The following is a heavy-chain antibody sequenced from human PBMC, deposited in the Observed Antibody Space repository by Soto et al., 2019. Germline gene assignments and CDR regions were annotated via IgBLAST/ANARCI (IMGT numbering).Heavy chain of an antibody. CDR2: ITGSGSTT. D-gene: IGHD6-13*01. V-gene: IGHV3-23*01. J-gene: IGHJ5*01. CDR3: AKDFTAYLSSWFHF. CDR1: EFTFSSNA. Sequence: EVQLLESGGGLVQPGGSLRLSCAASEFTFSSNAMHWVRQAPGKGLEWVSGITGSGSTTFYADCVKGRFTIYRDNSKNTLYLHMNSLRAEDTAIYYCAKDFTAYLSSWFHFWGQGTLVTVSS.